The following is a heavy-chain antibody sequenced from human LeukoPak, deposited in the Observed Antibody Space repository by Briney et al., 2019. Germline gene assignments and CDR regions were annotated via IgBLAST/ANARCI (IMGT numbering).Heavy chain of an antibody. CDR3: ARRGPSGYRYMDV. J-gene: IGHJ6*03. V-gene: IGHV3-11*04. Sequence: KPGGSLRLSCAASGFTFSDYYMNWIRQAPGKGLEWVSYISSSGSTIYYADSVKGRFAISRDNAKNSLYLQMNSLRAEDTAVYYCARRGPSGYRYMDVWGKGTTVTVSS. CDR1: GFTFSDYY. CDR2: ISSSGSTI. D-gene: IGHD5-18*01.